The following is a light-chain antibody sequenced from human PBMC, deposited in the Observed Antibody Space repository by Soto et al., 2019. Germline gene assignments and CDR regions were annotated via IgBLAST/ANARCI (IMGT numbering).Light chain of an antibody. CDR3: SLSYSGIRV. J-gene: IGLJ3*02. Sequence: QAVVTQEPSLTVSPGGTVTLTCGSSTGTVTTRHYPYWFQQKPGQAPRTLIFDTDNKHSWTPARFSGSLLGGKSALTLSGAQPDDEADYSCSLSYSGIRVFGGGTKGTVL. CDR2: DTD. CDR1: TGTVTTRHY. V-gene: IGLV7-46*01.